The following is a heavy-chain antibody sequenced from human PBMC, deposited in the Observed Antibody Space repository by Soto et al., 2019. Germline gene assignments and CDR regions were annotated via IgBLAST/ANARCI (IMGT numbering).Heavy chain of an antibody. CDR1: GFTFSSYA. V-gene: IGHV3-23*01. D-gene: IGHD2-2*01. Sequence: SLRLSCAGSGFTFSSYAMTWVRQAPGKGLEWVSTLSDSGGHTYYADSVKGRFTISGDNPKNTLYLQMNSLRAEDTAVYYCAKDSQSVSVSAARVYGMDVWGQGTTVTVSS. CDR2: LSDSGGHT. CDR3: AKDSQSVSVSAARVYGMDV. J-gene: IGHJ6*02.